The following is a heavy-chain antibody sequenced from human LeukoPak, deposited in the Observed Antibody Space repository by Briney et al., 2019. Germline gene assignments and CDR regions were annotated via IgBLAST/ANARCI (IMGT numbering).Heavy chain of an antibody. J-gene: IGHJ3*02. D-gene: IGHD3-10*01. CDR2: ISGSGGST. CDR3: AKDQFGELLSFGHAFDI. CDR1: GFTFSSYA. V-gene: IGHV3-23*01. Sequence: PGGSLRPSCAASGFTFSSYAMSWVRQAPGKGLEWVSAISGSGGSTYYADSVKGRFTISRDNSKNTLYLQMNSLRAEDTAVYYCAKDQFGELLSFGHAFDIWGQGTMVTVSS.